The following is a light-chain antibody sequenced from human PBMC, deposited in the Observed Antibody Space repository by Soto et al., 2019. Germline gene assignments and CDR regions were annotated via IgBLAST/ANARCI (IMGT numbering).Light chain of an antibody. V-gene: IGKV3-11*01. J-gene: IGKJ4*01. CDR3: QQRRSWLT. CDR1: QSVSTY. CDR2: DVS. Sequence: IVLTQSPATLSLSPGERATLSCRASQSVSTYLAWYQQKPGQAPRLLIYDVSNRATGIPPRFSGSGSGTDFTLTISSLEPEDFAIYYCQQRRSWLTVGGGTKVDIK.